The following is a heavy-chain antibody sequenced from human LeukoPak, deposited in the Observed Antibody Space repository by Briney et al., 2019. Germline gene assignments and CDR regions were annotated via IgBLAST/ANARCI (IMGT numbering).Heavy chain of an antibody. D-gene: IGHD2-21*01. V-gene: IGHV3-33*01. CDR2: IWYDGSNK. Sequence: GGSLRLSCAASGFTFSSYGMHWVRQAPGKGLEWVAVIWYDGSNKYYADSVKGRFTISRDNSKNTLYLQMNSLRAEDTAVYYCARGADGDFFDYWGRGTLVTVSS. CDR1: GFTFSSYG. J-gene: IGHJ4*02. CDR3: ARGADGDFFDY.